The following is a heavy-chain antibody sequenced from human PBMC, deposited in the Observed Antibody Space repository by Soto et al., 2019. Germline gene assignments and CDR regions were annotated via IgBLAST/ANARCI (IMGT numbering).Heavy chain of an antibody. D-gene: IGHD2-8*01. Sequence: DVQLVESGGGLVRPGGSLRLRCRASGSTFSRSTMTWVRQAPGKGLEWVSSISSSSSYKYYADSVKGRFTISRDNAENSLFLQMSSLRAGHTALDYCGRDLGEVYALWGHGTLVTVSS. J-gene: IGHJ4*01. CDR3: GRDLGEVYAL. V-gene: IGHV3-21*01. CDR1: GSTFSRST. CDR2: ISSSSSYK.